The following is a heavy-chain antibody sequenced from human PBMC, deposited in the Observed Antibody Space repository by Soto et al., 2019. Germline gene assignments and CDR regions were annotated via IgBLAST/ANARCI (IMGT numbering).Heavy chain of an antibody. V-gene: IGHV3-7*01. CDR3: ARDGDGHPV. CDR2: IKLDGSEK. J-gene: IGHJ4*02. D-gene: IGHD3-3*01. CDR1: GFTFSRYW. Sequence: GGSLRLSCAASGFTFSRYWMSWVRQAPGKGLEWVANIKLDGSEKYYADAVKGRFTLSRDNVENSLYLEMNNLRGEDTAVYYCARDGDGHPVWGLGTLVTVSS.